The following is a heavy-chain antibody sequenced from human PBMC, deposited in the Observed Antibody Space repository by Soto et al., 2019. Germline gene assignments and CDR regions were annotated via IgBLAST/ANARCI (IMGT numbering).Heavy chain of an antibody. D-gene: IGHD3-10*01. CDR3: ARDLGVTRFDP. CDR1: GFTFSSYS. Sequence: GGSLRLSCAASGFTFSSYSMNWVRQAPGKGLEWVSSISSSSSYIYYADSVKGRFTISRDNAKNSLYLQMNSLRAEDTAVYYCARDLGVTRFDPWGQGTLVTVSS. J-gene: IGHJ5*02. CDR2: ISSSSSYI. V-gene: IGHV3-21*01.